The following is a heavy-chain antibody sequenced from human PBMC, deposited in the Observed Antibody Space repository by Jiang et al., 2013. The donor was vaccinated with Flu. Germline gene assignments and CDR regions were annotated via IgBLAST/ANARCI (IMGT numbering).Heavy chain of an antibody. CDR2: NSGSI. Sequence: NSGSIGYADSVKGRFTISRDNAKNSLYLQMNSLRAEDTALYYCAKDTRSISSGWSYFDYWGQGTLVTVSS. D-gene: IGHD6-19*01. J-gene: IGHJ4*02. V-gene: IGHV3-9*01. CDR3: AKDTRSISSGWSYFDY.